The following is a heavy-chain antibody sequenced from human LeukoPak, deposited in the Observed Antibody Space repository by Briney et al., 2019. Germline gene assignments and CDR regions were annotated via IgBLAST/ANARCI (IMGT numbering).Heavy chain of an antibody. Sequence: ASVKVSCKASGYTFTGYYMHWVRQAPGQGLEWMGWINPNSGGTNYAQKFQGRVTMTRDTSISTAYMELSRLRSDDTAVYYCARAPSYVYYYYMDVWGKGTTVTVS. CDR1: GYTFTGYY. J-gene: IGHJ6*03. V-gene: IGHV1-2*02. CDR2: INPNSGGT. CDR3: ARAPSYVYYYYMDV. D-gene: IGHD3-16*01.